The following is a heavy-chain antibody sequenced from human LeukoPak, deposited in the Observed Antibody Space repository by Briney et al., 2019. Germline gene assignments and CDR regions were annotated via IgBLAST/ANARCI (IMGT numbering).Heavy chain of an antibody. V-gene: IGHV3-21*04. J-gene: IGHJ4*02. CDR2: ISSSSSYI. CDR3: AKDRDAKYYYGSGSYPPGRGWDYYFDY. D-gene: IGHD3-10*01. CDR1: GFTFSSYS. Sequence: PGGSLRLSCAASGFTFSSYSMNWVRQAPGKGLEWVSSISSSSSYIYYADSVKGRFTISRDNAKNSLYLQMNSLRAEDTAVYYCAKDRDAKYYYGSGSYPPGRGWDYYFDYWGQGTLVTVSS.